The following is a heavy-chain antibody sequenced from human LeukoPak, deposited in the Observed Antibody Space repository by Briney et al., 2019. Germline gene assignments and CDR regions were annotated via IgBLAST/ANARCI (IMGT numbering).Heavy chain of an antibody. J-gene: IGHJ4*02. CDR2: IYYSGST. Sequence: SETLPLTCTVSGGSISSSSYYWGWIRQPPGKGLEWIGSIYYSGSTYYNPSLKSRVTISVDTSKNQFSLKLSSVTAADTAVYYCARPLYDSSGYYGNWGQGTLVTVSS. CDR3: ARPLYDSSGYYGN. D-gene: IGHD3-22*01. CDR1: GGSISSSSYY. V-gene: IGHV4-39*01.